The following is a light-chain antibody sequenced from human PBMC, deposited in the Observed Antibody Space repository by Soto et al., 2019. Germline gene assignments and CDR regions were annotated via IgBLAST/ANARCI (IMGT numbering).Light chain of an antibody. CDR2: GAS. J-gene: IGKJ1*01. CDR3: QQYDYWST. CDR1: HSVNNN. V-gene: IGKV3-15*01. Sequence: EIVMTQSPATLSVFPGERATLSCRASHSVNNNLAWYQQKPGQAPRLLIYGASTKATGIPARFSGSGSGTDFTLTSSSLQTEDFADYYYQQYDYWSTFGQGAKVLIK.